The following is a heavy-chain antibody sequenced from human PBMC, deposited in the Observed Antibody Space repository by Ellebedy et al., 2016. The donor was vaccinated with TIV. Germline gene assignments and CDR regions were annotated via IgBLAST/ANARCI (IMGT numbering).Heavy chain of an antibody. J-gene: IGHJ4*02. V-gene: IGHV4-34*01. D-gene: IGHD6-19*01. CDR3: ASQGISGSAYLDY. Sequence: MPSETLSLTCTVYGGSFSGYYWSWIRQPPGKGLEWIGEINHSGSTNYNPSLKSRVTISVDTSKNQFSLKLSSVTAADTAVYYCASQGISGSAYLDYWGQGTLVTVSS. CDR1: GGSFSGYY. CDR2: INHSGST.